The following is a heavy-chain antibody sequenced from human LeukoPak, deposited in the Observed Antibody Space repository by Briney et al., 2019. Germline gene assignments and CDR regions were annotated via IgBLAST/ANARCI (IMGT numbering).Heavy chain of an antibody. CDR1: GYTLTSYG. D-gene: IGHD3-10*01. J-gene: IGHJ5*02. V-gene: IGHV1-8*02. CDR3: ARSSGYYGSGSYGINWFDP. CDR2: MNPNSGNT. Sequence: ASVKVSCKASGYTLTSYGINWVRQATGQGLEWMGWMNPNSGNTGYAQKFQGRVTMTRNTSISTAYMELSSLRSEDTAVYYCARSSGYYGSGSYGINWFDPWGQGTLVTVSS.